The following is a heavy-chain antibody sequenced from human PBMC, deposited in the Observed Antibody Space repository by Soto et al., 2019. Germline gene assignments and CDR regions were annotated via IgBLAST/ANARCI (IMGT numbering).Heavy chain of an antibody. D-gene: IGHD3-22*01. Sequence: SETLYLTCTVSGGSISSYYWGWIRQPPGKGLEWIGSIYYRGSTYYNPSLKRRVTISVDTSKNQFSLKLSSVSAADTAVYYCARTLVRITMIVVVIPTWFDPWGQGTLVTVSS. J-gene: IGHJ5*02. CDR2: IYYRGST. V-gene: IGHV4-39*01. CDR1: GGSISSYY. CDR3: ARTLVRITMIVVVIPTWFDP.